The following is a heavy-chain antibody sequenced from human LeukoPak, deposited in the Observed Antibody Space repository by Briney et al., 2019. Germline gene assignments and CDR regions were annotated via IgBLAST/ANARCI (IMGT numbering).Heavy chain of an antibody. J-gene: IGHJ4*02. D-gene: IGHD5-12*01. CDR3: ASFSGYDVLDDY. CDR1: GFTFSDYY. Sequence: GSLRLSCAASGFTFSDYYMSWIRQAPGKGLEWIGSIYYSGSTYYNPSLKSRVTISVDTSKNQFSLKLSSVTAADTAVYYCASFSGYDVLDDYWGQGTLVTVSS. CDR2: IYYSGST. V-gene: IGHV4-59*05.